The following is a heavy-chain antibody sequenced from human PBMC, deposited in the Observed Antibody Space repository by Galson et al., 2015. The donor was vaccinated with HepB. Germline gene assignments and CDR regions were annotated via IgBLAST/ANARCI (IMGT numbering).Heavy chain of an antibody. Sequence: SLRLSCAASGFNFKTYDMNWVRQAPGKGLEWLALISYDGDTKKYAGSVRGRFTISRDNSKNTQFLQLNRLSAEDTAVYYCARDWRGFSGIYSRGAYFQYWGQGTLVFVSS. D-gene: IGHD1-26*01. CDR3: ARDWRGFSGIYSRGAYFQY. CDR1: GFNFKTYD. J-gene: IGHJ1*01. CDR2: ISYDGDTK. V-gene: IGHV3-30*03.